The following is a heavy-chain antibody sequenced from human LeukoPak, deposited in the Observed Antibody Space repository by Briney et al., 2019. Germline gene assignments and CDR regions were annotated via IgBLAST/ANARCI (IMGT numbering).Heavy chain of an antibody. V-gene: IGHV4-38-2*02. CDR3: AKTRLSGYRGYFDY. J-gene: IGHJ4*02. CDR2: IYHSGST. CDR1: GYSISSGFY. Sequence: SETLSLTCTVSGYSISSGFYWGWIRQPPGKGPEWIGSIYHSGSTHYNSSLKSRVTISVDTSKNQLSLKLSSVTAADTAVYYCAKTRLSGYRGYFDYWGQGTLVTVSS. D-gene: IGHD5-18*01.